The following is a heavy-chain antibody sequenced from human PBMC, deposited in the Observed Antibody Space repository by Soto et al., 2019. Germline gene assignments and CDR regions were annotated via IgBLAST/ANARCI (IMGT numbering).Heavy chain of an antibody. CDR3: ARLGGHYYYYGMDV. CDR1: GYSFTSYW. CDR2: IVPSDFYT. J-gene: IGHJ6*02. Sequence: PGESLKISCKGSGYSFTSYWISWVRQMPGKGLEWMGRIVPSDFYTNYSPSFQGHVTISADNSISTAYLQWSSLKASDTAMYYCARLGGHYYYYGMDVWGQGTTVTVSS. V-gene: IGHV5-10-1*01. D-gene: IGHD2-15*01.